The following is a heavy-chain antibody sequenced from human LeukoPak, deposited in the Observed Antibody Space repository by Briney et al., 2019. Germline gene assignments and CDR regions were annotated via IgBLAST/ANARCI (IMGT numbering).Heavy chain of an antibody. D-gene: IGHD5-18*01. Sequence: GGSLRLSCAASGFTFSSYAMSWVRQAPGKGLEWVSSFSGSGGTTYYADSVKDRFTISRDNSKNTLYPQMNSLRAEDTAVYYCAKDQRGYSYGSFDYWGQGTLVTVSS. CDR1: GFTFSSYA. J-gene: IGHJ4*02. CDR2: FSGSGGTT. CDR3: AKDQRGYSYGSFDY. V-gene: IGHV3-23*01.